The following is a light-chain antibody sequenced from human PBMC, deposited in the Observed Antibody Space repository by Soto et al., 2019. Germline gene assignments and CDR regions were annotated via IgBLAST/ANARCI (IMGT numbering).Light chain of an antibody. Sequence: QSALTQSASVSGSPGQSITISCTGTSSDVGAYNYVSWYQQHPGKAPKLIIYEVSNRPSGVPNRFSGSKSGNTASLTVSGLQAEDEADYYCSSYTASNTLEFGGGTKVTVL. J-gene: IGLJ3*02. CDR3: SSYTASNTLE. CDR2: EVS. CDR1: SSDVGAYNY. V-gene: IGLV2-14*01.